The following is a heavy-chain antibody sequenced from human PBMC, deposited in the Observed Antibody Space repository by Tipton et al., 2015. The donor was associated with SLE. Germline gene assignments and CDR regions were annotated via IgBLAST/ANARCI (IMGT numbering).Heavy chain of an antibody. Sequence: TLSLTCTVSGGSISSGSYYWSWIRQPPGKGLEWIGSIYYSGSTNYNPSLKSRVTISVDTSKNQFSLKLSSVTAADTAVYYCARGLGVVVAVAFDIWGQGTMVTVSS. CDR3: ARGLGVVVAVAFDI. J-gene: IGHJ3*02. V-gene: IGHV4-39*07. D-gene: IGHD2-15*01. CDR2: IYYSGST. CDR1: GGSISSGSYY.